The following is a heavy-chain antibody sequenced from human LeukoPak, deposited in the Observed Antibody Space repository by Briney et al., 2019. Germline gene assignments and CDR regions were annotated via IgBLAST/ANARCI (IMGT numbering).Heavy chain of an antibody. Sequence: PSETLSLTCTVSGDSINSSSYYWGWIRQPPGKGLEWIGSIYYSGNTYYTPSLKSRVTISLDTSKNQFSLKLSSVTAADTAVYYCARGGAARLHFQNWGQGTLVTVSS. CDR1: GDSINSSSYY. D-gene: IGHD6-6*01. CDR2: IYYSGNT. J-gene: IGHJ1*01. V-gene: IGHV4-39*01. CDR3: ARGGAARLHFQN.